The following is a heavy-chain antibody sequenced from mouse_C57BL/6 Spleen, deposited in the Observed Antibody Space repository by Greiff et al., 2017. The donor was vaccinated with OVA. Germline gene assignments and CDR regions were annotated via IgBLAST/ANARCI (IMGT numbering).Heavy chain of an antibody. CDR2: IYPGDGDT. V-gene: IGHV1-82*01. CDR3: VGGYYVNYAMDY. CDR1: GYAFSSSW. J-gene: IGHJ4*01. D-gene: IGHD2-3*01. Sequence: QVQLQQSGPELVKPGASVTISCKASGYAFSSSWMNWVKQRPGKGLEWIGRIYPGDGDTNYNGKFKGKATLTADKSSSTAYMQLSSLTSEDSAVYFCVGGYYVNYAMDYWGQGTSVTVSS.